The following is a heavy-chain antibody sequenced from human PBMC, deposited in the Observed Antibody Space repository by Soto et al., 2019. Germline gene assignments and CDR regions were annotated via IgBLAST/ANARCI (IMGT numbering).Heavy chain of an antibody. CDR1: GFTFSRYG. J-gene: IGHJ3*02. CDR3: AKDLEILYXSSWHDAFDI. D-gene: IGHD6-13*01. Sequence: GGALRLSCAASGFTFSRYGMHWFRQAPGKGLEWVAVISYDGSNKYYADSVKGRFTISRDNSKNTLYLQMNSLRAEDTAVYYCAKDLEILYXSSWHDAFDIWGKGTMVTV. CDR2: ISYDGSNK. V-gene: IGHV3-30*18.